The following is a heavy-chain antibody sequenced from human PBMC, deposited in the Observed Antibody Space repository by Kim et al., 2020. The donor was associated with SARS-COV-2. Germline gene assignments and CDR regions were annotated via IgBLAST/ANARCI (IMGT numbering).Heavy chain of an antibody. CDR2: ITSKTDSGTT. CDR3: TSPKLLWVGEVYFAY. CDR1: GFTFSNAW. Sequence: GGSLRLSCAASGFTFSNAWMSWVRQAPGKGLEWVGRITSKTDSGTTAYAAPVKGRITISRDDSKNTLYLQMNSLKTEVTAVYYCTSPKLLWVGEVYFAYWGHGTPVTVSS. J-gene: IGHJ4*01. D-gene: IGHD3-10*01. V-gene: IGHV3-15*01.